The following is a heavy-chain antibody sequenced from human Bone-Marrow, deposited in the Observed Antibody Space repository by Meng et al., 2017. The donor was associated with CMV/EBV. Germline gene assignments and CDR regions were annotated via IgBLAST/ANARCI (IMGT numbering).Heavy chain of an antibody. V-gene: IGHV4-31*03. Sequence: SETLSLTCTVSGGSISSGGYYWSWIRQHPGKGLEWIGEINHSGSTNYNPSLKSRVTISVDTSKNQFSLKLSSVTAADTAVYYCARASGGRVTIFGVVILPNYFDYWGQGTLVTVSS. CDR1: GGSISSGGYY. J-gene: IGHJ4*02. CDR2: INHSGST. CDR3: ARASGGRVTIFGVVILPNYFDY. D-gene: IGHD3-3*01.